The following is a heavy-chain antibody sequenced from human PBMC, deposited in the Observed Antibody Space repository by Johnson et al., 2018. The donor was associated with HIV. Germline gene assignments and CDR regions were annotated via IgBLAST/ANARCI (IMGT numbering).Heavy chain of an antibody. CDR2: ISYDGSNK. J-gene: IGHJ3*02. CDR1: GFTFSSYA. Sequence: QVQLVESGGGVVQHGRSLRLSCAASGFTFSSYAMHWVRQAPGQGLEWVAVISYDGSNKYYADSVKGRFTVSRDDSKNTLYLQMNSLRAEDTAVYYCAKVRRAVYGFDIWGQGTMVTVSS. CDR3: AKVRRAVYGFDI. V-gene: IGHV3-30*04.